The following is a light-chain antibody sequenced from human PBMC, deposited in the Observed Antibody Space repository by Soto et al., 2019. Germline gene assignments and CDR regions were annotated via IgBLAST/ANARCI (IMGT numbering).Light chain of an antibody. V-gene: IGKV3-20*01. J-gene: IGKJ1*01. Sequence: EIALTQSPGTLSLSPGERATLSCRASQSVASNYLAWYQQKPGQAPSILIYGSSSRATGVPDRFSGSGSGTDFTLTIRGLEPEDFAVYYCQQYGSSPWTFGQANKVEIK. CDR1: QSVASNY. CDR2: GSS. CDR3: QQYGSSPWT.